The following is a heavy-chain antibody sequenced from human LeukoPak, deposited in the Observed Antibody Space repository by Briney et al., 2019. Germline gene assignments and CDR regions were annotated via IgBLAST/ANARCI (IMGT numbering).Heavy chain of an antibody. CDR3: ARDRSELVAAGMGWFDP. J-gene: IGHJ5*02. CDR2: IYDSGST. CDR1: GGSIRSSYYY. V-gene: IGHV4-39*02. D-gene: IGHD6-13*01. Sequence: SETLSLTCTVSGGSIRSSYYYWGWIRQPPGKGLEWIGSIYDSGSTYYNPSLKSRVTISVDTSKNQFSLKLNSVTAADTAVYYCARDRSELVAAGMGWFDPWGQGTLVTVSS.